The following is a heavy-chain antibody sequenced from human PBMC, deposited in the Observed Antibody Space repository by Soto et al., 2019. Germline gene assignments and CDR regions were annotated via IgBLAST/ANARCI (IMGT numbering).Heavy chain of an antibody. CDR2: IYYSGST. V-gene: IGHV4-59*01. Sequence: PSETLSLTCTVSGGSISSYYWSWIRQPPGKGLEWIGYIYYSGSTNYNPSLKSRVTISVDTSKNQFSLKLSSVTAADTAVYYCARGVDGGVSVDYFDYWGQGTLVTVSS. CDR1: GGSISSYY. CDR3: ARGVDGGVSVDYFDY. D-gene: IGHD3-16*01. J-gene: IGHJ4*02.